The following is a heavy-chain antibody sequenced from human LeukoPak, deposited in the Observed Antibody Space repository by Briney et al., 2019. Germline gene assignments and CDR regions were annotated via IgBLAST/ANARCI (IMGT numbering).Heavy chain of an antibody. Sequence: ASVKVSCKASGYTFTSYGISWVRQAPGQGLEWMGWISAYNGNTNYAQKFQGRVTMTEDTSTDTAYMELSSLRSEDTAVYYCATYNWNYRYFDYWGQGTLVTVSS. CDR3: ATYNWNYRYFDY. D-gene: IGHD1-7*01. CDR1: GYTFTSYG. J-gene: IGHJ4*02. CDR2: ISAYNGNT. V-gene: IGHV1-18*01.